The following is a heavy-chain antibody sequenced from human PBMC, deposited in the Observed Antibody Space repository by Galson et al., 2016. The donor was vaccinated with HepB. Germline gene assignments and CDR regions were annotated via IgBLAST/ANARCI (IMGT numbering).Heavy chain of an antibody. V-gene: IGHV5-10-1*01. D-gene: IGHD3-9*01. CDR2: IDPSDSYT. CDR3: ARHQLRSFDWLREHYSFDI. CDR1: GYSFSNYW. Sequence: QSGAEVKKPGESLRISCKGSGYSFSNYWISWVRQMPGKGLEWMGRIDPSDSYTNYSPSFQGHVTISVDKSTSTAYVQWSSLKASDSAMFFCARHQLRSFDWLREHYSFDIWGQGTMVSVSS. J-gene: IGHJ3*02.